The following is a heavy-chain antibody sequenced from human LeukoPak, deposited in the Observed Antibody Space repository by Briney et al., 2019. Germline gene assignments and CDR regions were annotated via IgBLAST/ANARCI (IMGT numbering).Heavy chain of an antibody. V-gene: IGHV2-5*01. CDR2: IYWNDDK. J-gene: IGHJ4*02. D-gene: IGHD3-10*01. CDR3: AHILTSVASYYFDY. CDR1: GSSISSYYW. Sequence: TLSLTCTVSGSSISSYYWSWIRQPPGKALEWLALIYWNDDKRYSPSLKSRPTITKDTSKNQVVLTMTNMDPVDTATYYCAHILTSVASYYFDYWGQGTLVTVSS.